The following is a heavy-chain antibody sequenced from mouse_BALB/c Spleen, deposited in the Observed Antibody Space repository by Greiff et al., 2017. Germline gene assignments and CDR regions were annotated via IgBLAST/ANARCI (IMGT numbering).Heavy chain of an antibody. J-gene: IGHJ3*01. CDR3: ARGESYYYGSSYERFAY. V-gene: IGHV5-9*03. D-gene: IGHD1-1*01. CDR1: GFTFSSYT. Sequence: EVMLVESGGGLVKPGGSLKLSCAASGFTFSSYTMSWVRQTPEKRLEWVATISSGGGNTYYPDSVKGRFTISRDNAKNNLYLQMSSLRSEDTALYYCARGESYYYGSSYERFAYWGQGTLVTVSA. CDR2: ISSGGGNT.